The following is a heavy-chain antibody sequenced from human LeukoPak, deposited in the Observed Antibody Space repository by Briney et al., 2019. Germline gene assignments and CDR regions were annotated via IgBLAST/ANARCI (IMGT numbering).Heavy chain of an antibody. CDR2: ISYDGSNK. V-gene: IGHV3-30*18. J-gene: IGHJ6*02. CDR1: GFTFSSYG. Sequence: GGSLRLSCAASGFTFSSYGMPWVRQAPGKGLEWVAVISYDGSNKYYADSVKGRFTISGDNSKNTLYLQMNSLRAEDTAVYYCAKAAYYDFWSGYYYGMDVWGQGTTVTVSS. D-gene: IGHD3-3*01. CDR3: AKAAYYDFWSGYYYGMDV.